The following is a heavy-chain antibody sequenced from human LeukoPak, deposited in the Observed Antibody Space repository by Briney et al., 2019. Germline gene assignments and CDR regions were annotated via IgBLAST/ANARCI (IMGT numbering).Heavy chain of an antibody. Sequence: SQTLSLTCTVSGGSISSGSYYWSWIRQPAGKGLEWIGRIYTSGSTNYNPSLKSRVTISVDTSKNQFSLKLSSVTAADTAVYYCARGGVGGYCSSTSSYRWGLDYWGQGTLVTVSS. V-gene: IGHV4-61*02. CDR1: GGSISSGSYY. J-gene: IGHJ4*02. D-gene: IGHD2-2*01. CDR2: IYTSGST. CDR3: ARGGVGGYCSSTSSYRWGLDY.